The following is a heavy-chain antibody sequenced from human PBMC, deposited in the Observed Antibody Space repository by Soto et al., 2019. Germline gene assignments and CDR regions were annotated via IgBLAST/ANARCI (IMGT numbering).Heavy chain of an antibody. D-gene: IGHD6-13*01. Sequence: PSQTLSLTCAISGDSVSSNSAAWNWIRQSPSRGLEWLGRTYYRSKWYNDYAVSVKSRITINPDTSKNQFSLQLNSVTPEDTAVYYCARGSSSRLNYYYYGMDVWGQGTTVTVSS. V-gene: IGHV6-1*01. CDR2: TYYRSKWYN. CDR1: GDSVSSNSAA. J-gene: IGHJ6*02. CDR3: ARGSSSRLNYYYYGMDV.